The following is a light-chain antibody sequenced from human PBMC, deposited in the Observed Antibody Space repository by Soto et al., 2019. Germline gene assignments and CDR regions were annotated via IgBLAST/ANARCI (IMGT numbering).Light chain of an antibody. CDR3: AAWDDSLKGVV. CDR1: SSNIGNNA. Sequence: QPVLTQPPSVSEAPRQRVTISCSGSSSNIGNNAVNWYQQLPGKAPKLLIYYDDLLPSGVADRFSGSKSGTSASLAISGLLSEDEADYYCAAWDDSLKGVVFGGGTKLTVL. CDR2: YDD. V-gene: IGLV1-36*01. J-gene: IGLJ3*02.